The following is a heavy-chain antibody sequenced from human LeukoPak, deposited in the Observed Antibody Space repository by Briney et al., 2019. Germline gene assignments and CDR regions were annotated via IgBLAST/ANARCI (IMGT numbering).Heavy chain of an antibody. CDR3: AREYYYDSSGPFDY. Sequence: GGSLRLSCAASGFTFSSYAMSWVRQAPGKGLEWVAVIWYDGSNKYYADSVKGRFTISRDNSKNTLYLQMNSLRAEDTAVYYCAREYYYDSSGPFDYWGQGTLVTVSS. V-gene: IGHV3-33*08. D-gene: IGHD3-22*01. CDR1: GFTFSSYA. J-gene: IGHJ4*02. CDR2: IWYDGSNK.